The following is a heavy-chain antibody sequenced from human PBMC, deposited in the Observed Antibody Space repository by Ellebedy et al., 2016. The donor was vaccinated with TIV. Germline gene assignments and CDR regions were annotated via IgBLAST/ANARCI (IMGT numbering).Heavy chain of an antibody. Sequence: PGGSLRLSCAASGFTFSIYWMNWVRQTPGKGLEWVANIKEDGSRTSYVDSVRGRFTISSDNAKNSLYLQMNSLRAEDTAIYYCAKDWRGDCNDGSCYPPHLWGRGTLVTVSS. V-gene: IGHV3-7*03. D-gene: IGHD2-15*01. CDR2: IKEDGSRT. CDR3: AKDWRGDCNDGSCYPPHL. CDR1: GFTFSIYW. J-gene: IGHJ2*01.